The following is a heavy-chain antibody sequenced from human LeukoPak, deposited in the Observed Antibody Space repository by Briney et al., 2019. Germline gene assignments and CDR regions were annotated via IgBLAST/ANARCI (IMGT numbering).Heavy chain of an antibody. CDR3: AKEGDILTGYPRNWFDP. CDR2: ISGSGGST. D-gene: IGHD3-9*01. Sequence: PGGSLRLSCAASGFTFSSYGMSWVRQAPGKGLEWVSAISGSGGSTYYPDSVKGRFTVSRDNSKNTLYLQMNSLRAEDTAVYYSAKEGDILTGYPRNWFDPWGQGTLVTVSS. J-gene: IGHJ5*02. V-gene: IGHV3-23*01. CDR1: GFTFSSYG.